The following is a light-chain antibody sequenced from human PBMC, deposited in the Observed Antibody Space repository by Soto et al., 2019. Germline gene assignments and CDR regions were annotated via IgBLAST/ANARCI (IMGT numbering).Light chain of an antibody. Sequence: EIVMTPCPATLSLSHGGRATLSCRASQSISGTLAWYQQKPGQAPRLLIYGASTRATSFPARFSGSGSGTDFTLTISRLEPEDFAVYYCQQYGSSPWTFGQGTKVDIK. CDR2: GAS. CDR3: QQYGSSPWT. CDR1: QSISGT. V-gene: IGKV3-20*01. J-gene: IGKJ1*01.